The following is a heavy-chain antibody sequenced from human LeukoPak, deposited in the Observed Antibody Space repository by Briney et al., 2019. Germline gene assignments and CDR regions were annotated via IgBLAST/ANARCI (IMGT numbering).Heavy chain of an antibody. V-gene: IGHV5-51*01. J-gene: IGHJ1*01. CDR2: IYPGDSDT. CDR1: GYSFTSYW. D-gene: IGHD3-22*01. Sequence: GESLKISCKGSGYSFTSYWIGWVRQMPGKGLEWMGIIYPGDSDTRYSPSFQGQVTISADKSISTAYLQWSSLKASDTAMYYCARLNYYDSSGYYYTPVFQHWGQGTLVTVSS. CDR3: ARLNYYDSSGYYYTPVFQH.